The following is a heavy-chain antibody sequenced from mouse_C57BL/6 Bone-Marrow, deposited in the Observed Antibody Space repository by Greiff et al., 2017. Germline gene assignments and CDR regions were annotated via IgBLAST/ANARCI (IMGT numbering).Heavy chain of an antibody. V-gene: IGHV1-64*01. J-gene: IGHJ2*01. CDR1: GYTFTSYW. CDR3: AISHYSNYFDS. D-gene: IGHD2-5*01. CDR2: IHPNSGST. Sequence: VKLQQPGAELVKPGASVKLSCKASGYTFTSYWMHWVKQRPGQGLEWIGMIHPNSGSTNYNEKFKSKATLTVDKSSSTAYMQLSSLTSEDAAVYYCAISHYSNYFDSWGQGTTLTVSS.